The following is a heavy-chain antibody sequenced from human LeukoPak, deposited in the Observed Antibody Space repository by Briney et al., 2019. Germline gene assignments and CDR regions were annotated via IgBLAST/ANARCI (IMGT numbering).Heavy chain of an antibody. J-gene: IGHJ4*02. V-gene: IGHV3-30*18. CDR1: GFTFSSYG. CDR3: AKGEKQWLAPFPIPLYYFDY. Sequence: QPGGSLRLSCAASGFTFSSYGMHWVRQAPGKGLEWVAVISYDGSNKYYADSVKGRFTISRDNSKNTLYLQMNSLRAEDTAVYYCAKGEKQWLAPFPIPLYYFDYRGQGTLVTVSS. CDR2: ISYDGSNK. D-gene: IGHD6-19*01.